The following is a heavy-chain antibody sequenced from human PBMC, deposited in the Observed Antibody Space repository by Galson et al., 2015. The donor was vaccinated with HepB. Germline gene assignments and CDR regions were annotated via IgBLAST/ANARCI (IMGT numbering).Heavy chain of an antibody. Sequence: LSLTCTVSGGSISSYYWSWIRQPPGKGLEWIGYIYYSGSTDYNPSLKSRVTISVDTSKNQFSLKLSSVTAADTAVYYCARLKYSSGWYGIGAFDIWGQGTMVTVSS. CDR2: IYYSGST. CDR3: ARLKYSSGWYGIGAFDI. J-gene: IGHJ3*02. V-gene: IGHV4-59*08. CDR1: GGSISSYY. D-gene: IGHD6-19*01.